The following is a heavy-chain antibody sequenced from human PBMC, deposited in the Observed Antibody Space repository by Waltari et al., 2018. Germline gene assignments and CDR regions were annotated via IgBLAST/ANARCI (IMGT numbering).Heavy chain of an antibody. Sequence: QVQLQESGPGLVKPSETLSLTCTVSGYSISNGYHWGWIRQPPGQGLESIGNIYHSGSTYYNPSLKSRVTISVDTSKNQFSLNLNSVTAADTAVYYCARLELQHYYMDVWGKGTTVTVSS. J-gene: IGHJ6*03. D-gene: IGHD1-1*01. CDR1: GYSISNGYH. CDR3: ARLELQHYYMDV. CDR2: IYHSGST. V-gene: IGHV4-38-2*02.